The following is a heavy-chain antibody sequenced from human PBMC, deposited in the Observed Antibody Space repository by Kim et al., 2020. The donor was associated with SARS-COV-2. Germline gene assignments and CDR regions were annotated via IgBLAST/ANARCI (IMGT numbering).Heavy chain of an antibody. CDR1: GFMFNNYG. J-gene: IGHJ4*02. Sequence: GGSLRLSCAASGFMFNNYGIHWVRQAPGKGLEWVAVIWYDGGNKQYADSVKGRFTVSRDNSKNTLHLQMNSLRAEDTAVYYCARDPTGGTAMGYFDSWGQGTLVTVSS. V-gene: IGHV3-33*01. CDR3: ARDPTGGTAMGYFDS. D-gene: IGHD5-18*01. CDR2: IWYDGGNK.